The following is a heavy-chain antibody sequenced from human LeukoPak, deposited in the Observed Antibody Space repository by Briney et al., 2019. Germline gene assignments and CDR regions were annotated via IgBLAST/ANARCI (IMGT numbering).Heavy chain of an antibody. Sequence: GGSLRLSCAASGFSFRSYGMHWVRQAPGKGLEWVAIISYDGSNEQYADSLKGRFIISRDNSKNTLYLQMNSLRAEDTAVYYCARDTQDSSGYYYTYYYYYMDVWGKGTTVTVSS. CDR1: GFSFRSYG. CDR3: ARDTQDSSGYYYTYYYYYMDV. J-gene: IGHJ6*03. CDR2: ISYDGSNE. D-gene: IGHD3-22*01. V-gene: IGHV3-30*03.